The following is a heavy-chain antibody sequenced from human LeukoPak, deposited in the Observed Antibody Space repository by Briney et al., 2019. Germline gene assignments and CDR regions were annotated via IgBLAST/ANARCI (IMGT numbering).Heavy chain of an antibody. CDR3: ARGYCSGGSCYSGVYYYYGMDV. J-gene: IGHJ6*02. CDR2: ICTAGDT. D-gene: IGHD2-15*01. CDR1: GFTFSSYD. Sequence: GGPLRLSCAASGFTFSSYDMHWVRQAPGKGLEWASAICTAGDTYYPGSVKGRFTISRENAKNSLYLQMNSLRAGDTAVYYCARGYCSGGSCYSGVYYYYGMDVWGQGTTVTVSS. V-gene: IGHV3-13*01.